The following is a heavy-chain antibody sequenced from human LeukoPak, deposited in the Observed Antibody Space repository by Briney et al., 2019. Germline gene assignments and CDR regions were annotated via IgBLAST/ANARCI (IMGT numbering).Heavy chain of an antibody. Sequence: GGSLRLSCAASGFTLSSYAMSWVRQAPGKGLEWVSAISGSGGSTYYADSVKGRVTISRDNSKNTLYLQMNSLSAEDTAVYYCAKDRLTYYYDSSGYYLFDYWGQGTLVTVSS. CDR1: GFTLSSYA. CDR2: ISGSGGST. CDR3: AKDRLTYYYDSSGYYLFDY. V-gene: IGHV3-23*01. D-gene: IGHD3-22*01. J-gene: IGHJ4*02.